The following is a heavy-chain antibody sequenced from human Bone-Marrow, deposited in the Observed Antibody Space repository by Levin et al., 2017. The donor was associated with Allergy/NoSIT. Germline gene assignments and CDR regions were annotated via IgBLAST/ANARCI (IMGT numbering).Heavy chain of an antibody. CDR1: GLTFSDSG. CDR2: ISHDGNSQ. CDR3: ATDSRLSLAH. V-gene: IGHV3-30*03. Sequence: GESLKISCVASGLTFSDSGMHWVRQAPGKGLEWVAVISHDGNSQYYADSMKGRFTISRDNSKNTLFLQMSRLRTEDTAVYYCATDSRLSLAHWGQGVLVTVSS. J-gene: IGHJ5*02. D-gene: IGHD2-21*02.